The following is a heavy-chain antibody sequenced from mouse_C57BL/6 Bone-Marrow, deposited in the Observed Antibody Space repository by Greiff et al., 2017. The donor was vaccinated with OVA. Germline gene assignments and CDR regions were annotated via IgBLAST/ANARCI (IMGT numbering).Heavy chain of an antibody. CDR1: GFTFSSYA. V-gene: IGHV5-4*01. CDR2: ISDGGSYT. CDR3: ARDSITTVVEDYFDY. J-gene: IGHJ2*01. Sequence: EVKLVESGGGLVKPGGSLKLSCAASGFTFSSYAMSWVRQTPEKRLEWVATISDGGSYTYYPDNVKGRFTISRDNAKNNLYLQMSHLKSEDTAMYYCARDSITTVVEDYFDYWGQGTTLTVSS. D-gene: IGHD1-1*01.